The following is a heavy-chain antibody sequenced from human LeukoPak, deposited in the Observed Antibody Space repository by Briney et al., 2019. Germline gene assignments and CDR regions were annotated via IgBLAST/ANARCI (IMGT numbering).Heavy chain of an antibody. Sequence: SETLSLTCTVSGGSISSSSYYWGWIRQPPGKGLEWIGSIYYSGSTYYNPSLKSRVTISVDTSKNQFSLKLSSVTAADTAVYYCARIAACGYFDYWGQGTLVTVSS. D-gene: IGHD6-6*01. V-gene: IGHV4-39*07. CDR3: ARIAACGYFDY. CDR2: IYYSGST. J-gene: IGHJ4*02. CDR1: GGSISSSSYY.